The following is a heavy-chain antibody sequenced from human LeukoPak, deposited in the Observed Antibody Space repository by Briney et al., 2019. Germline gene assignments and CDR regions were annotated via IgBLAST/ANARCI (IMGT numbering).Heavy chain of an antibody. J-gene: IGHJ4*02. CDR1: GFNFRDHW. Sequence: GGSLRLSCAVSGFNFRDHWMDWVRQAPGKGLQWVGHIKNDGSETYYLDSLKGRFSISRDNTNNALYLQMNSLRVGDTAVYYCVKNDGWFHLAQWGQGTLVTVSS. CDR2: IKNDGSET. V-gene: IGHV3-7*03. CDR3: VKNDGWFHLAQ. D-gene: IGHD6-19*01.